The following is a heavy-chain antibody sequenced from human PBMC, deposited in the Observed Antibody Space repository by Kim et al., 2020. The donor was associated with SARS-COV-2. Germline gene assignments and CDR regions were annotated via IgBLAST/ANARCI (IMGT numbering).Heavy chain of an antibody. CDR1: GFTFSDYY. D-gene: IGHD6-19*01. CDR2: ISSSGSTI. CDR3: ARCEAEQWLVHGPDY. J-gene: IGHJ4*02. V-gene: IGHV3-11*01. Sequence: GGSLRLSCAASGFTFSDYYMSWIRQAPGKGLEWVSYISSSGSTIYYADSVKGRFTISRDNAKNSLYLQMNSLRAEDTAVYYCARCEAEQWLVHGPDYWGQGTLVTVSS.